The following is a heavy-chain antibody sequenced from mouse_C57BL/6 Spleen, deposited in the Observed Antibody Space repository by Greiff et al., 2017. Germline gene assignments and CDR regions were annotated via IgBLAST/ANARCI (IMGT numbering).Heavy chain of an antibody. J-gene: IGHJ4*01. CDR1: GYTFTSYW. V-gene: IGHV1-64*01. CDR3: ATRTGTSAMDY. CDR2: IHPNSGST. Sequence: QVQLQQPGAELVKPGASVKLSCKASGYTFTSYWMHWVKQRPGQGLEWIGMIHPNSGSTNYNEKFNSKATLTVDKSSSTAYMQLSSLTSEDSAVYYCATRTGTSAMDYWGQGTSATVSS. D-gene: IGHD4-1*01.